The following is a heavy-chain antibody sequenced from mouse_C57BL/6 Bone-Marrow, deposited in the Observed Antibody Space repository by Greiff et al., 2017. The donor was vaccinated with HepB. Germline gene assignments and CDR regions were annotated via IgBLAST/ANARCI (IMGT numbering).Heavy chain of an antibody. CDR2: IYPGDGDT. CDR3: ANSGGGYFDV. J-gene: IGHJ1*03. CDR1: GYAFSSSW. V-gene: IGHV1-82*01. Sequence: QVQLQQSGPELVKPGASVKISCKASGYAFSSSWMNWVKQRPGKGLEWIGRIYPGDGDTNYNGKFKGKATLTADKSSSTAYMQLSSLTSEDSAVYFCANSGGGYFDVWGTGTTVTVSS.